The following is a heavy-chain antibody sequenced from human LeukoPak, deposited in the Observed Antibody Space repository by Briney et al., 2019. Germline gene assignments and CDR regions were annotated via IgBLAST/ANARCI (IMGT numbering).Heavy chain of an antibody. V-gene: IGHV4-34*01. J-gene: IGHJ5*02. Sequence: SETLSLTCAVYGGSFSGYYWSWIRQPPGKGLEWIGEINHSGSTNYNPSLKSRVTISVDTSKNQFSLKLSPVTAADTAVYYCARGAPYDILTGYYLDWFDPWGQGTLVTVSS. CDR1: GGSFSGYY. D-gene: IGHD3-9*01. CDR3: ARGAPYDILTGYYLDWFDP. CDR2: INHSGST.